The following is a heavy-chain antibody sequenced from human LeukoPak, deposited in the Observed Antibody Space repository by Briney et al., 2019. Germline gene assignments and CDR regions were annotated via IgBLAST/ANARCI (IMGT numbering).Heavy chain of an antibody. Sequence: ASVKVSCKASGYTFTSYDINWVRQATGQGLEWMGWMNPNSGNTGYAQKFQGRVTTTRNTSISTAYMELSSLRSEDTAVYYCARGIKYYDILTGLGDWFDPWGQGTLVTVSS. J-gene: IGHJ5*02. D-gene: IGHD3-9*01. CDR3: ARGIKYYDILTGLGDWFDP. CDR2: MNPNSGNT. V-gene: IGHV1-8*01. CDR1: GYTFTSYD.